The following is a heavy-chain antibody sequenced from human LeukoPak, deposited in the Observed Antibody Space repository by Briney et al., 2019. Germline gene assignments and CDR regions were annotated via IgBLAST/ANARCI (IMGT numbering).Heavy chain of an antibody. CDR2: IRYDGSNK. V-gene: IGHV3-30*02. J-gene: IGHJ6*03. Sequence: PGGSLRLSCAASGFTFSNYGMHWVRQAPGKGLEWVTFIRYDGSNKYYADSVKGRFTISRENSKNTLYLQMNSLRAEDTAVYYCARAEGAYYYYYMDVWGKGTTVTISS. CDR1: GFTFSNYG. CDR3: ARAEGAYYYYYMDV.